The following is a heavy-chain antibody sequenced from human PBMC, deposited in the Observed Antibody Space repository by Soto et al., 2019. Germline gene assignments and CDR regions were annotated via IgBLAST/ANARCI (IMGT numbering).Heavy chain of an antibody. CDR3: VRVRGGGTYHFDY. V-gene: IGHV3-72*01. D-gene: IGHD3-10*01. CDR1: GFTFSDHY. Sequence: EVQLVESGGDLVQPGGSLRLSCAASGFTFSDHYMDWVRQAPGKGLEWVGRTRNKARSYTTEYAASVNGRFTISRDDSKNSLDLQMNSLKTDDTAVYYCVRVRGGGTYHFDYWGQGTLVTVSS. J-gene: IGHJ4*02. CDR2: TRNKARSYTT.